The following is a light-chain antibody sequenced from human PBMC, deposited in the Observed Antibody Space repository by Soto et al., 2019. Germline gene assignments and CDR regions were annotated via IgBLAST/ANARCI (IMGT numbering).Light chain of an antibody. Sequence: QSALTQPASVSGSPGQSITISCTGTSSDVGGYNYVSWYQQHPGKAPKLMIYDVSNRPSGVSNRFSGSKSGNTASLTISGLQAEDEADYYCCSNTSSSTRVFGTGTKVTVL. J-gene: IGLJ1*01. CDR2: DVS. V-gene: IGLV2-14*01. CDR1: SSDVGGYNY. CDR3: CSNTSSSTRV.